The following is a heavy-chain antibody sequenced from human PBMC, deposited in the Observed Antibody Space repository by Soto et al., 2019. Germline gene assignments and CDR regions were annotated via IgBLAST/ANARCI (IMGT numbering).Heavy chain of an antibody. V-gene: IGHV3-30*03. CDR2: ISYDGSNN. J-gene: IGHJ4*02. CDR1: GFPFTTYG. Sequence: QVQLVESGGGVVQPGRSLRLSCAASGFPFTTYGMHWVREGPGKGLEWVAVISYDGSNNYYEDSVKGRFTISRDNSKNMWYLQMNSLRPEDTALYYCGGGQYYFDYRGQGTLVTVSS. D-gene: IGHD3-10*01. CDR3: GGGQYYFDY.